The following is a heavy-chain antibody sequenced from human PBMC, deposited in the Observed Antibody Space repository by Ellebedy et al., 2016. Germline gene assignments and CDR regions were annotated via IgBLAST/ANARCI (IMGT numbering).Heavy chain of an antibody. D-gene: IGHD3-16*01. CDR3: ARGWGARVYMAHLDY. J-gene: IGHJ4*02. Sequence: GESLKISXAASGFTVINNYMSWVRQAPGKGLEWVSVIKHDASEGYSADSVKGRFTISRDNSKSTLYLEMNSLRAEDTAVYYCARGWGARVYMAHLDYWGQGALVTVSS. CDR1: GFTVINNY. CDR2: IKHDASEG. V-gene: IGHV3-30*03.